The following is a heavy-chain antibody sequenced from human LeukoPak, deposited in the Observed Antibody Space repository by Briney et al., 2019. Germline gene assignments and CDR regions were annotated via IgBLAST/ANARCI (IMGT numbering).Heavy chain of an antibody. Sequence: SQTLSLTCTVSGGSISSGGYYWSWIRQHPGKGLEYIGNIYYSRSTYYNPSLKSRVTISVGTSKNQFSLKLSSVTAADTAVYYCARAGGHYDSSGYYYWFDPWGQGTLVTVSS. J-gene: IGHJ5*02. CDR1: GGSISSGGYY. V-gene: IGHV4-31*03. CDR2: IYYSRST. D-gene: IGHD3-22*01. CDR3: ARAGGHYDSSGYYYWFDP.